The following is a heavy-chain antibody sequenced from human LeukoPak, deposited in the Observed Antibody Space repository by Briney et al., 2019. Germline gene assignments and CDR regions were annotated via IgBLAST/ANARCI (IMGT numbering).Heavy chain of an antibody. CDR2: INPSGGST. J-gene: IGHJ4*02. V-gene: IGHV1-46*01. CDR1: GYTFTSYY. CDR3: ASTVDTAMAGTDY. D-gene: IGHD5-18*01. Sequence: ASVKVSCKASGYTFTSYYMHWVRQAPGQGLEWMGIINPSGGSTSYAQKFQGRVTMTRDMSTSTVYMELSSLRSEDTTVYYCASTVDTAMAGTDYWGQGTLVTVSS.